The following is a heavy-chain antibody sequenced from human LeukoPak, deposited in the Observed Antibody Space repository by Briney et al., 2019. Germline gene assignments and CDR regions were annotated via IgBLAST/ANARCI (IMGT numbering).Heavy chain of an antibody. J-gene: IGHJ6*02. CDR1: GGTFSSYA. V-gene: IGHV1-69*05. Sequence: SVKVSCKASGGTFSSYAISWVRQAPGQGLEWMGGIIPIFGTANYAQKFQGRVTMTTDTSTRTAYMELRSLRSDDTAVYYCARGSLRGPSPYYYYGMDVWGQGTTVTVSS. CDR3: ARGSLRGPSPYYYYGMDV. D-gene: IGHD2-2*01. CDR2: IIPIFGTA.